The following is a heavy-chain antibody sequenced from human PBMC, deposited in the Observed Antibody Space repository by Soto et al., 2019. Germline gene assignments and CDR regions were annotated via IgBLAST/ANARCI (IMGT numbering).Heavy chain of an antibody. D-gene: IGHD2-8*01. CDR2: ISYSGST. V-gene: IGHV4-31*03. CDR3: ARSAQWDGFDP. Sequence: QVQLQESGPGLVRPSQTLSLTCTVSAGSISTFNYYWSWIRQHPEKGLERIGYISYSGSTFYHSSLNSRVTISLDTSKKPFSLTLTSVIAADTAVYYCARSAQWDGFDPWGQGTMVTVSP. CDR1: AGSISTFNYY. J-gene: IGHJ3*01.